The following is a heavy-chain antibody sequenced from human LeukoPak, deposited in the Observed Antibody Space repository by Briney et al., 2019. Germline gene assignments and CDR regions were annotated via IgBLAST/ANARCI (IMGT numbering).Heavy chain of an antibody. J-gene: IGHJ5*02. CDR2: IHPGDSDT. CDR1: GYSFSTFY. D-gene: IGHD1-1*01. Sequence: GESLKISCKGSGYSFSTFYIAWVRQMPGKGLEWMGIIHPGDSDTTYSPSFQGHVTISADKSIGAAYLQWKSLKASDTAMYYCARRRRLSASRDWFDPWGQGTLVTVSS. CDR3: ARRRRLSASRDWFDP. V-gene: IGHV5-51*01.